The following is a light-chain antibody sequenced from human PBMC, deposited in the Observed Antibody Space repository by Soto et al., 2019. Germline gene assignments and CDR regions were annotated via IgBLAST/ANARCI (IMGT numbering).Light chain of an antibody. CDR3: QQGYSPLLT. CDR1: QSISNY. J-gene: IGKJ4*01. V-gene: IGKV1-39*01. CDR2: GAS. Sequence: DIQMTQSPSSLSASVGDRVTLTCRARQSISNYLNWFQVKSGRGPKLLISGASTLQDGVPSRFSGSGSGSDFTLTISNLQREDFAVYYCQQGYSPLLTFGGGTRVEIK.